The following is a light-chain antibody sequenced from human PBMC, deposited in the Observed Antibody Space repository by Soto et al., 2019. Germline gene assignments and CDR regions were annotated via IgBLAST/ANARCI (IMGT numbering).Light chain of an antibody. CDR3: QQYGSAPYT. Sequence: EIVMTQSPATLSVSPGKRATLSCRASQSIGSNLAWYQQKPGQAPRLLIYGASTRATDIPARFSGSGSGTEFALTISSLPSEDFAVYFCQQYGSAPYTFGQGTKLEIK. J-gene: IGKJ2*01. CDR2: GAS. V-gene: IGKV3D-15*01. CDR1: QSIGSN.